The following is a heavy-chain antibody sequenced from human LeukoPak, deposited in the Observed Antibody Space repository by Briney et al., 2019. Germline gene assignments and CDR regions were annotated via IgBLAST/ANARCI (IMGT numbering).Heavy chain of an antibody. CDR2: ISGSGGST. Sequence: GSLRLSCAASGFTFSSYAMSWVRQAPGKGLEWVSAISGSGGSTYYADSVKGRFTISRDNSKNTLYLQMNCLRAEDTAVYYCAKPYGDYPGGFDYWGQGTLVTVSS. J-gene: IGHJ4*02. CDR1: GFTFSSYA. V-gene: IGHV3-23*01. D-gene: IGHD4-17*01. CDR3: AKPYGDYPGGFDY.